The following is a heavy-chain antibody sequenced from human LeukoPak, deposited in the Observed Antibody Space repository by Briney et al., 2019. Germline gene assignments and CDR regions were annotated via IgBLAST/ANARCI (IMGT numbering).Heavy chain of an antibody. CDR1: GGSISSYY. J-gene: IGHJ4*02. CDR3: ARVRVAGTTFFDY. Sequence: SETLSLTCTVSGGSISSYYWSWIRQPPGKGLEWIWYIYYSGSTNYNPSLKSRVTISVDTSKNQFSLKLSSVTAADTAVYYCARVRVAGTTFFDYWGQGTLVTVSS. D-gene: IGHD6-19*01. CDR2: IYYSGST. V-gene: IGHV4-59*01.